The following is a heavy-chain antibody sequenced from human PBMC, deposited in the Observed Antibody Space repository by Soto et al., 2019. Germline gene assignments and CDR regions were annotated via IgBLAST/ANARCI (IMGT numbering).Heavy chain of an antibody. CDR1: GGTFSSYA. Sequence: QVQLVQSGAEEKKPGSSVKVSCKASGGTFSSYAISWVRQAPGQGLEWMGGIIPIFGTANYAQKFQGRVTITADESTSTAYMELSSLRSEDTAVYYCARGSTYYDSSGDYYYGMDVWGQGTTVTVSS. CDR3: ARGSTYYDSSGDYYYGMDV. J-gene: IGHJ6*02. CDR2: IIPIFGTA. V-gene: IGHV1-69*01. D-gene: IGHD3-22*01.